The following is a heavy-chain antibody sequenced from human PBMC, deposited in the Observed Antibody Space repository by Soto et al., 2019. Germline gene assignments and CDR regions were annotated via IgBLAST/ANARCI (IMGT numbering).Heavy chain of an antibody. V-gene: IGHV3-33*01. D-gene: IGHD6-6*01. Sequence: PGGPLRLSCAASGFTFSSYGMHWVRQAPGKGLEWVAVIWYDGSNKYYADSVKGRFTISRDNSKNTLYLQMHSLRAEDTAVYYCASGGSSLNFDSWGQGTLVTVSS. CDR3: ASGGSSLNFDS. J-gene: IGHJ4*02. CDR1: GFTFSSYG. CDR2: IWYDGSNK.